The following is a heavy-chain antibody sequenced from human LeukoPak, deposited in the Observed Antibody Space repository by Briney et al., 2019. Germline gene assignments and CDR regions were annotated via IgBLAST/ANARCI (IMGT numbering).Heavy chain of an antibody. V-gene: IGHV3-23*01. CDR2: ISGSGGTT. J-gene: IGHJ4*02. Sequence: PGGSLRLSCAASGFTFSSYAMSWVRPAPGKGLEWVSSISGSGGTTYYADSVMGRFTISRDNSKNTLYLQVNSLGAEDTAVYYCAKYIFVTTPFFDFWGQGTLVTVSS. D-gene: IGHD4-17*01. CDR3: AKYIFVTTPFFDF. CDR1: GFTFSSYA.